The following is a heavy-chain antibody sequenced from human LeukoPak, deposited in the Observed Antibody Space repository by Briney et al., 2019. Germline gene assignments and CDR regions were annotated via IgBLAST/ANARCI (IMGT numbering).Heavy chain of an antibody. V-gene: IGHV3-21*01. CDR3: ARDHFASGVLRYFDWLSNPADY. Sequence: PGGSLRLSCAASGFTFSSYSMNWVRQAPGKGLEWVSSISSSSSYICYADSVKGRFTISRDNAKNSLYLQMNSLRAEDTAVYYCARDHFASGVLRYFDWLSNPADYWGQGTLVTVSS. D-gene: IGHD3-9*01. CDR2: ISSSSSYI. J-gene: IGHJ4*02. CDR1: GFTFSSYS.